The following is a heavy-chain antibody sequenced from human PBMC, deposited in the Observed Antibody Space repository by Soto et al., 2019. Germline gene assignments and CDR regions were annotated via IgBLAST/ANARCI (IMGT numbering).Heavy chain of an antibody. V-gene: IGHV1-69*01. CDR2: SA. CDR1: GGTFSIYT. J-gene: IGHJ5*02. Sequence: QVQLVQSGAEVKKPGSSVKVSCKASGGTFSIYTISWVRQAPGQGLEWMGGSANSAQKFQGRLTVTADESTSTVYLELSSLTSEDTAVYYCAREGPPDIAWFDPWGQGTLVSVS. CDR3: AREGPPDIAWFDP. D-gene: IGHD2-15*01.